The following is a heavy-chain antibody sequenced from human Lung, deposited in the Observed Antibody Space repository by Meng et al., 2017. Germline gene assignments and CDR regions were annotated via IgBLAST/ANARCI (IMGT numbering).Heavy chain of an antibody. V-gene: IGHV4-34*01. CDR2: INHGGST. D-gene: IGHD3-10*01. CDR3: ARERHSTIIRGVIDF. J-gene: IGHJ4*02. CDR1: GGSISGSY. Sequence: QVQRQQWGAGLLRPSENLSLTCAGYGGSISGSYWSWIRQSPAKGLEWIGKINHGGSTNYNPSLESRVTISVDTPKNQFSLRLTSMTVADTAVYYCARERHSTIIRGVIDFWGQGALVTVSS.